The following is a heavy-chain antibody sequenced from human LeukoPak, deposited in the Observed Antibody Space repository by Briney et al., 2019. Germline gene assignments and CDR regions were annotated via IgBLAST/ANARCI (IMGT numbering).Heavy chain of an antibody. V-gene: IGHV3-53*01. J-gene: IGHJ4*01. CDR1: GFTVSRNY. CDR3: ARGLEGYFDY. D-gene: IGHD1-1*01. Sequence: GGSLRLSCAASGFTVSRNYMSWVRQAPGRGLEWVSVIYAGGTTYYSDSVKGRFTISRDDSKNTLYLQMNRLTAEDTAVYYCARGLEGYFDYWGQGTLVTVSS. CDR2: IYAGGTT.